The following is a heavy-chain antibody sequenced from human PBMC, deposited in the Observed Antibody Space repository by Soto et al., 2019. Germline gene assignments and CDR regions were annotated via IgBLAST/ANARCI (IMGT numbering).Heavy chain of an antibody. Sequence: GGSLLLSCAASVFTFSSYAMSWVRQAPGKGLELVSAISCSGGNTYYADSVKGRFTISRDNSKNTLYLQMNSLRAEDTAVYYCAKGVDTNRYCSSTSCLTVDYWGQGTMVTVSS. V-gene: IGHV3-23*01. D-gene: IGHD2-2*01. CDR3: AKGVDTNRYCSSTSCLTVDY. CDR2: ISCSGGNT. CDR1: VFTFSSYA. J-gene: IGHJ4*02.